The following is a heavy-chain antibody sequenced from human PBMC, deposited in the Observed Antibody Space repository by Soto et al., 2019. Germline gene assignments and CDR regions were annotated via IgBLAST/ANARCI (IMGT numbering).Heavy chain of an antibody. J-gene: IGHJ3*02. CDR2: IYHSGST. V-gene: IGHV4-30-2*01. Sequence: PSETLSLTCAVSGGSISSGGYSWSWIRQPPGKGLEWIGYIYHSGSTYYNPSLKSRVTISVDRSKNQFSLKLSSVTAADTAVYYCARQGWGGNAFDIWGQGTMVTVSS. D-gene: IGHD1-26*01. CDR1: GGSISSGGYS. CDR3: ARQGWGGNAFDI.